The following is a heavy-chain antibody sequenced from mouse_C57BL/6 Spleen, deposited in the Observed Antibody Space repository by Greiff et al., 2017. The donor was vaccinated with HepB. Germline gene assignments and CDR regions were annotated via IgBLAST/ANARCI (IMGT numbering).Heavy chain of an antibody. CDR2: INYDGSST. Sequence: EVMLVESEGGLVQPGSSMKLSCTASGFTFSDYYMAWVRQVPEKGLEWVANINYDGSSTYYLDSLKSRFIISRDNAKNILYLQMSSLKSEDTATYYCARDGLLRPGAMDYWGQGTSVTVSS. V-gene: IGHV5-16*01. J-gene: IGHJ4*01. CDR1: GFTFSDYY. D-gene: IGHD1-2*01. CDR3: ARDGLLRPGAMDY.